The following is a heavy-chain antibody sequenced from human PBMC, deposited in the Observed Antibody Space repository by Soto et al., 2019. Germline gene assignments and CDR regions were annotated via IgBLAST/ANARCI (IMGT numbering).Heavy chain of an antibody. CDR1: GYTXNSYY. J-gene: IGHJ4*02. Sequence: SXKVSYKASGYTXNSYYMNLVRQAPGQGLEWMGIINPSGGSTSYAQKFQGRVTMTRDTSTRTVYMELISLRSEDTDVYYCAREAARPGGGFDYWGQGTLVNVSS. V-gene: IGHV1-46*02. CDR2: INPSGGST. CDR3: AREAARPGGGFDY. D-gene: IGHD6-6*01.